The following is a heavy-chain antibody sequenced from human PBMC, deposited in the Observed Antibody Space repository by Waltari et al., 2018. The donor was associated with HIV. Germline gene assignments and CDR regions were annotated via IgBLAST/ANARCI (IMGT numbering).Heavy chain of an antibody. J-gene: IGHJ4*02. CDR3: VREGGGIVFIPWYFDH. V-gene: IGHV4-61*02. D-gene: IGHD3-16*02. CDR2: VDASGST. CDR1: CGSMRRANYY. Sequence: QVQLQESGPGLVKPSQTLSLTCSVSCGSMRRANYYLHWVRQPAGKGLEWIGRVDASGSTKYNPSLKSRVTISMDTSKNQFSLRLTSMTAADTAVYYCVREGGGIVFIPWYFDHWGQGALVTVSS.